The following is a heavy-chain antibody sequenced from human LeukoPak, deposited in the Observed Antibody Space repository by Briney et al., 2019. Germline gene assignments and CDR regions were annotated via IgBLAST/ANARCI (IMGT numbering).Heavy chain of an antibody. CDR1: GFSFSGYG. J-gene: IGHJ4*02. Sequence: GGSLRLSFEASGFSFSGYGMHWVRQAPGRVLQWVAFIRNDGSNKYYADSVKGRFAISRDNSKNTLYLQMNSLRAEDTAVYYCAKDGGWGFNYWGQGTLVTVSS. D-gene: IGHD2-8*01. CDR2: IRNDGSNK. CDR3: AKDGGWGFNY. V-gene: IGHV3-30*02.